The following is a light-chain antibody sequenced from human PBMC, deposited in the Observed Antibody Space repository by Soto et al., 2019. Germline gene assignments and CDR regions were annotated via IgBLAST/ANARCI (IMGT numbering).Light chain of an antibody. CDR3: QHYNSYSEA. CDR2: DAS. J-gene: IGKJ1*01. CDR1: QSISNH. V-gene: IGKV1-5*01. Sequence: DLQMTQSPSSLSASLEDSVIIXXRASQSISNHLNWYQQKPGTAPKVXIFDASRLESGVPSRFSGSASGTEFTLTISSLQPDDFATYYCQHYNSYSEAFGQGTKVDIK.